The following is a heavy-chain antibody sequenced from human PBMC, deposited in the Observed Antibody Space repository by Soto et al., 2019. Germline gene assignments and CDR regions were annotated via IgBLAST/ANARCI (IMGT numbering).Heavy chain of an antibody. D-gene: IGHD3-3*01. CDR3: TFDDFRSGYYS. CDR1: GFRFSSNS. CDR2: ISDTGRNI. Sequence: EVQLVESGGGLVQPGGSLRLSCAASGFRFSSNSMNWVRQAPGKGLEWLSYISDTGRNIYYADSVKGRFTIYRDNAKNSLYLQMSSLRDEDTAVYYCTFDDFRSGYYSWGQGTLVTVSS. J-gene: IGHJ5*02. V-gene: IGHV3-48*02.